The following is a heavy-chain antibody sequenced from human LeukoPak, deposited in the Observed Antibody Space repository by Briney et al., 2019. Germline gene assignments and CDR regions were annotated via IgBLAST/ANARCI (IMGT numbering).Heavy chain of an antibody. D-gene: IGHD4-17*01. V-gene: IGHV4-34*01. CDR1: GGSFSGYY. CDR3: ARTTVTTPFDP. CDR2: INHSGST. J-gene: IGHJ5*02. Sequence: PSQTLSLTCAVYGGSFSGYYWSWIRQPPGKGLEWIGEINHSGSTNYNPSLKSRVTISVDTSKNQFSLKLSSVTAADTAVYYCARTTVTTPFDPWGQGTLVTVSS.